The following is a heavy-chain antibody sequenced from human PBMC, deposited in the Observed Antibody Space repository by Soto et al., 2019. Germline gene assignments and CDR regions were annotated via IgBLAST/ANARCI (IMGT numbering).Heavy chain of an antibody. D-gene: IGHD6-19*01. Sequence: QVQLVQSGAEVKKPGSSVKVSCKASGGTFSSYTISWVRQVPGQGLEWMGRIIPILGIANYAQKFQGRVTITADKSTSTAYMELSSLRSEDTAVYYCATRIAVAGPYWYFDLWGRGTLVTVSS. CDR1: GGTFSSYT. CDR2: IIPILGIA. J-gene: IGHJ2*01. CDR3: ATRIAVAGPYWYFDL. V-gene: IGHV1-69*02.